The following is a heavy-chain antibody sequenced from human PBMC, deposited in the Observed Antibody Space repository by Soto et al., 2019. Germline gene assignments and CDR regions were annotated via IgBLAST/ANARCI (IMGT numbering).Heavy chain of an antibody. V-gene: IGHV3-30-3*01. CDR2: ISYDGSNK. Sequence: GGSLRLSCAASGFTFSSYAMHWVRQAPGKGLEWVAVISYDGSNKYYADSVKGRFTISRDNSKNTLYLQMNSLRAEDTAVYYCARDPLVILSYAFDIWGQGTMVTVSS. CDR3: ARDPLVILSYAFDI. D-gene: IGHD3-10*01. J-gene: IGHJ3*02. CDR1: GFTFSSYA.